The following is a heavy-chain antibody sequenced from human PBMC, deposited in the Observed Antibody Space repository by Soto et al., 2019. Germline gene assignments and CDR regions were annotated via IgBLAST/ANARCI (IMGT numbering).Heavy chain of an antibody. Sequence: ASVKVSCKASGYTFTGYYIHWVREAPGQGLEWMGWINPQTGGTSYAQKFQGRVTMTRDTSISTAYMELSRLRSDDTAVYYCARDGGHSSYGVDPWGQGTLVTVSS. CDR3: ARDGGHSSYGVDP. CDR1: GYTFTGYY. D-gene: IGHD5-18*01. CDR2: INPQTGGT. J-gene: IGHJ5*02. V-gene: IGHV1-2*02.